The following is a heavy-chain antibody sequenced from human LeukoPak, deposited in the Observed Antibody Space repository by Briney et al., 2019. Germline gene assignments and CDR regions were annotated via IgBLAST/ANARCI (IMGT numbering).Heavy chain of an antibody. CDR2: ISGSGGST. CDR3: AKDSMIVVVTLIDY. D-gene: IGHD3-22*01. CDR1: GFTFSSYA. V-gene: IGHV3-23*01. J-gene: IGHJ4*02. Sequence: GGSLRLSCAASGFTFSSYAMSWVRQAPGKGLEWVSAISGSGGSTYYADSVKGRFTISRDNSKNTLYLQMNSLRAEDTAVYYCAKDSMIVVVTLIDYWGQGTLVTVSS.